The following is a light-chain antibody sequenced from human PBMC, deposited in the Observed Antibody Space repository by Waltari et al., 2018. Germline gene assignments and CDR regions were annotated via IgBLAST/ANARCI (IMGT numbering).Light chain of an antibody. CDR1: SPNLGSNT. J-gene: IGLJ2*01. CDR3: AAWDDSLNGVV. CDR2: SNN. Sequence: QSVLTQPPSASGTPGQRVTISCSGRSPNLGSNTVNWYQQLPGTAPKLLIYSNNQRPSGVPDRFSGSKSGTSASLAISGLQSEDEADYYCAAWDDSLNGVVFGGGTKLTVL. V-gene: IGLV1-44*01.